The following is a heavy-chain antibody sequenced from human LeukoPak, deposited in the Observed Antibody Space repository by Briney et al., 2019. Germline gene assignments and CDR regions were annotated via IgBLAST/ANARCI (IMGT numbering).Heavy chain of an antibody. J-gene: IGHJ4*02. CDR3: ATGVAVAVLDY. CDR2: INHSGST. V-gene: IGHV4-34*01. D-gene: IGHD6-19*01. CDR1: GGSFSGYY. Sequence: SETLSLPCAVYGGSFSGYYCSWIRQPPGKGLEWIGEINHSGSTNYNPSLKSRVTISVDTSKNQFSLKLSSVTAAGTAVYYYATGVAVAVLDYWGQETLVTVSS.